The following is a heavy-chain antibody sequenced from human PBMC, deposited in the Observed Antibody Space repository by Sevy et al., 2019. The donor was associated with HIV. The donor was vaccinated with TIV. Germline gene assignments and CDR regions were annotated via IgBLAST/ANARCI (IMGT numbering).Heavy chain of an antibody. CDR2: IHYKGSVK. V-gene: IGHV3-30*02. D-gene: IGHD6-19*01. J-gene: IGHJ6*02. CDR3: AKDYSTGWYGYYYGMDV. CDR1: GFIFSSFG. Sequence: GGSLRLSCAASGFIFSSFGMHWARQAPGKGPEWVAFIHYKGSVKYYADSVKGRYTIARDNSKNTVYLQMSSLRAEDTVVYYCAKDYSTGWYGYYYGMDVRGQGTTVTVS.